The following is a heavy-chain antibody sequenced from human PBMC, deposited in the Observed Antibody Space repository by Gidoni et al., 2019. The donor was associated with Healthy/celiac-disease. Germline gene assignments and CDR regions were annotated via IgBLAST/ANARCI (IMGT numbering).Heavy chain of an antibody. Sequence: QVQLVQSGAEVKKPGSSVKVSCKASGGTFSSYAISWVRQAPGQGLEWMGGIIPIFGTANYAQKFQGRVTITADESTSTAYMELSSLRSEDTAVYYCARDLGPPGIAVAGTWSNWFDPWGQGTLVTVSS. J-gene: IGHJ5*02. CDR1: GGTFSSYA. CDR3: ARDLGPPGIAVAGTWSNWFDP. V-gene: IGHV1-69*01. CDR2: IIPIFGTA. D-gene: IGHD6-19*01.